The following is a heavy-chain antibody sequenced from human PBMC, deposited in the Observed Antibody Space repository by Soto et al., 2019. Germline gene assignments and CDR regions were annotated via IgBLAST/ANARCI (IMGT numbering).Heavy chain of an antibody. Sequence: GGSLRLSCAASGFTFSSYATHWVRQAPGKGLEWVAVISYDGSNKYYADSVKGRFTISRDNSKNTLYLQMNSLRAEDTAVYYCARVGSSSSSHKRGYFDYWGQGTLVTVSS. J-gene: IGHJ4*02. CDR1: GFTFSSYA. CDR3: ARVGSSSSSHKRGYFDY. CDR2: ISYDGSNK. D-gene: IGHD2-2*01. V-gene: IGHV3-30*04.